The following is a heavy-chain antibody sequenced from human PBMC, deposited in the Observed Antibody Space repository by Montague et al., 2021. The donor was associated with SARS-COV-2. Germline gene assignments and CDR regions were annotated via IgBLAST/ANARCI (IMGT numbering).Heavy chain of an antibody. J-gene: IGHJ5*02. CDR1: GGSFSDNF. CDR3: ARIGYYDRSGFSDFVRWFDP. D-gene: IGHD3-22*01. V-gene: IGHV4-34*01. CDR2: INRRGST. Sequence: SETLSLTCAVYGGSFSDNFWTWIRQTPGKGLEWIGEINRRGSTNYNLSLKSRLSISIDTSKSQFYLNLRSSTAADTAIYYCARIGYYDRSGFSDFVRWFDPWGPGTLVTVSS.